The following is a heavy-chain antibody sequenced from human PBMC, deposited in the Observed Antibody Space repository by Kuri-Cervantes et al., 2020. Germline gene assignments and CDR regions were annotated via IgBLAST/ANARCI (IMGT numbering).Heavy chain of an antibody. J-gene: IGHJ4*02. CDR1: GDSVSSNSAA. CDR2: TYYRSKWYN. CDR3: ARGRRGRYCSGGSCYSEGGYYFDY. D-gene: IGHD2-15*01. Sequence: SETLSLTCAISGDSVSSNSAAWNWIRQSPSRGLEWLGRTYYRSKWYNDYAVSVKSRITINPDTSKNQFSLQLNSVTPEDTAVYYCARGRRGRYCSGGSCYSEGGYYFDYWGQGTLVTVSS. V-gene: IGHV6-1*01.